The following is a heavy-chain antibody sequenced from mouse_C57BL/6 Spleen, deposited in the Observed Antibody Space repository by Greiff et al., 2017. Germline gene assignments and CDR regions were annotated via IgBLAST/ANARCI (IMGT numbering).Heavy chain of an antibody. CDR2: IYPGSGST. CDR1: GYTFTSYW. V-gene: IGHV1-55*01. Sequence: QVQLQQPGAELVKPGASVKMSCKASGYTFTSYWITWVKQRPGQGLEWIGDIYPGSGSTNYNEKFKSKGTLTVDTSSSTAYMQLSSLTSEDSAVYYCARRDDGYPYGYAMDYWGQGTSVTVSS. J-gene: IGHJ4*01. D-gene: IGHD2-3*01. CDR3: ARRDDGYPYGYAMDY.